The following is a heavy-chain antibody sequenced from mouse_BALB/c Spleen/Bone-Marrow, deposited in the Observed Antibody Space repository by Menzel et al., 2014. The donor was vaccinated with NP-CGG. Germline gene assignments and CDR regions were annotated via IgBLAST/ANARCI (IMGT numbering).Heavy chain of an antibody. J-gene: IGHJ4*01. V-gene: IGHV3-1*02. CDR3: SKGTYAMDY. CDR1: GSSITSGYT. CDR2: IHYSGST. Sequence: EVQLQESGPDLVKPSQSLSLTCSVTGSSITSGYTWHWIRQFPGNTLEWMGYIHYSGSTNYNPSLKSRISITRDTSKNQFFLQLNSVTTEDTATYFCSKGTYAMDYWGQGTSVTVSS. D-gene: IGHD3-3*01.